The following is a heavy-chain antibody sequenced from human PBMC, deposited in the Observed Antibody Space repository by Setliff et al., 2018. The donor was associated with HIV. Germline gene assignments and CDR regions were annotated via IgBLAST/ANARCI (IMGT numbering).Heavy chain of an antibody. CDR1: GFTFSSYS. V-gene: IGHV3-21*01. Sequence: GGSLRLSCAASGFTFSSYSMNWVRQAPGKGLEWVSSISSSGNYMFYADSVKGRFTISRDNAGNSLSLLMNSLRAEDTAVYYCARGVAVAPTRWSHYYFYMDVWGKGTTVTVSS. J-gene: IGHJ6*03. CDR3: ARGVAVAPTRWSHYYFYMDV. CDR2: ISSSGNYM. D-gene: IGHD2-15*01.